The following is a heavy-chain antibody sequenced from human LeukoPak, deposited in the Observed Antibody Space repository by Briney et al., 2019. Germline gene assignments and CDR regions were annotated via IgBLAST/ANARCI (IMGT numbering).Heavy chain of an antibody. V-gene: IGHV5-10-1*01. CDR1: GYSFSSYW. CDR2: IDPSDSYT. D-gene: IGHD6-19*01. J-gene: IGHJ6*02. Sequence: GESLRISCKGSGYSFSSYWINWVRQMPGKGLEWMGRIDPSDSYTNYSPSFQGHVTISADKSISTAYLQWSSLKASDTAMYYCARATIAVAGTPYYYYGMDVWGQGTTVTVSS. CDR3: ARATIAVAGTPYYYYGMDV.